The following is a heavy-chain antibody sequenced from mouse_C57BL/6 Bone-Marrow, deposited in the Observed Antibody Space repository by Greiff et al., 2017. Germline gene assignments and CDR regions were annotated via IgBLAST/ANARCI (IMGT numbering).Heavy chain of an antibody. CDR1: GYTFTSYW. CDR2: INPSNGGT. J-gene: IGHJ1*03. Sequence: QVQLQQPGTELVKPGASVKLSCKASGYTFTSYWMHWVKQRPGQGLEWIGNINPSNGGTNYNEQFKSKATLTVDKSSSTAYMQLSSLTSEDSAVYYCARENYYGSRGYFDVWGTGTTVTVSS. V-gene: IGHV1-53*01. CDR3: ARENYYGSRGYFDV. D-gene: IGHD1-1*01.